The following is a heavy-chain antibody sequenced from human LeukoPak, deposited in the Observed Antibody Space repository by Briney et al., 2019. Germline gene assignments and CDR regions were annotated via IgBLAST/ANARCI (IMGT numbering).Heavy chain of an antibody. V-gene: IGHV3-30*03. CDR2: ISYDGSNK. CDR1: GFTFSSYG. J-gene: IGHJ4*02. Sequence: GGTLRLSCGASGFTFSSYGMSWVRQAPGKGLEWVAVISYDGSNKYYADSVKGRFTISRDNSKNTLYLQMNSLRAEETAVYYCARGKEGFDYWGQGTLVTVSS. CDR3: ARGKEGFDY.